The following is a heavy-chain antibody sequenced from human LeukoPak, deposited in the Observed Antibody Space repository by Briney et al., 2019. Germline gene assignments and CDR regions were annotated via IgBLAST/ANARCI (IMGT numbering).Heavy chain of an antibody. CDR1: GDSISSDY. J-gene: IGHJ1*01. Sequence: KPSETLSLTCSVSGDSISSDYWSWIRQPPGKGLEWIGYIYRIGNTDYNPSLKSRVTISLDTSKNQLSLNLTSVTAADTAVYYCAGRGQRYFQDWGQGTLVTVSS. CDR3: AGRGQRYFQD. CDR2: IYRIGNT. V-gene: IGHV4-4*08.